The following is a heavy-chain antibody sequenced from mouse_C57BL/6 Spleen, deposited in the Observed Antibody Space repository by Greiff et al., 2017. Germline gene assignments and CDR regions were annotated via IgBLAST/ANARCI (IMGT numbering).Heavy chain of an antibody. CDR2: IDPENGDT. CDR1: GFNFKDDY. V-gene: IGHV14-4*01. Sequence: DVQLQESGAELVRPGASVTLSCTASGFNFKDDYMHWVKQRPEQGLEWIGWIDPENGDTEYASKFQGKATITADTSSNTAYLQLRRLTSEDTAVYYGTTGVRFFFAYWGQGTLVTVSA. J-gene: IGHJ3*01. CDR3: TTGVRFFFAY.